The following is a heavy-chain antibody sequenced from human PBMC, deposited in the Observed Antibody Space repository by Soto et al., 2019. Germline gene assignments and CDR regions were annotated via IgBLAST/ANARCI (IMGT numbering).Heavy chain of an antibody. D-gene: IGHD5-18*01. Sequence: SETLSLTCVVSGGSMRSGAYYWNWIRQHPGKGLEWIGYIYHTGSTFYNPSLKSRLTISLDKSRNQFSLTLSSVTAADTAVYYCARDEERYSYGQDREYNWFDPWGQGTLVTVSS. CDR2: IYHTGST. V-gene: IGHV4-31*11. CDR1: GGSMRSGAYY. J-gene: IGHJ5*02. CDR3: ARDEERYSYGQDREYNWFDP.